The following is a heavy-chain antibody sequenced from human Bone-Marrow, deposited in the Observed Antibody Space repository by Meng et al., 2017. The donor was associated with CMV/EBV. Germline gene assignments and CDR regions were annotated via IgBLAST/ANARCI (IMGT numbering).Heavy chain of an antibody. V-gene: IGHV3-30*02. CDR2: IRYDGSNK. J-gene: IGHJ4*02. CDR3: LGLQLWSQAIVDYFDY. Sequence: GGSLRLSCAASGFTFSSYGMHWVRQAPGKGLEWVAFIRYDGSNKYYADSVKGRFTISRDNTKNSLYLQMNSLRAEDTAVYYCLGLQLWSQAIVDYFDYWGQGTLVTVSS. CDR1: GFTFSSYG. D-gene: IGHD5-18*01.